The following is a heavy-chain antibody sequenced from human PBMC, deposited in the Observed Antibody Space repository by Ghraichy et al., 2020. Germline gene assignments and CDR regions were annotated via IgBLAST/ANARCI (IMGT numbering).Heavy chain of an antibody. D-gene: IGHD2/OR15-2a*01. CDR2: IVGGSNTI. Sequence: GESLNISCAASGFIFSDYSMNWARQAPGKGLEWVAYIVGGSNTIYYTDSVKGRFTVSRDNAKNSLYLQMNSLRVEDTAVYYCTRGLEFSSDRWGQGILITVSS. V-gene: IGHV3-48*04. CDR3: TRGLEFSSDR. CDR1: GFIFSDYS. J-gene: IGHJ5*02.